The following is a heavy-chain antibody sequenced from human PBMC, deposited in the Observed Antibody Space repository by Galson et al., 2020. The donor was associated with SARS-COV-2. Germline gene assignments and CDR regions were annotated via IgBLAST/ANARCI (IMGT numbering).Heavy chain of an antibody. CDR2: IIPTSGTV. Sequence: SVKVSCKASGDTFSNYGISWVRQAPGQGLEWMGGIIPTSGTVDYAQIFQGRVTITADESTSTAYMEVSSLTSEDTAVYYCARFRFFCSGGSCYGYYGMDVWGQGTTVTVSS. CDR3: ARFRFFCSGGSCYGYYGMDV. V-gene: IGHV1-69*13. CDR1: GDTFSNYG. D-gene: IGHD2-15*01. J-gene: IGHJ6*02.